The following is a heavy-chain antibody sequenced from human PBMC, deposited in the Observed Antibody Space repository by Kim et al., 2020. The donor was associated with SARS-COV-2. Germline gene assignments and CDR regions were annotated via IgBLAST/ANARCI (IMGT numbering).Heavy chain of an antibody. V-gene: IGHV3-74*01. D-gene: IGHD3-10*01. CDR3: ARDLRGPKDY. J-gene: IGHJ4*02. Sequence: AGYGKGRFTISRDNAKNTLYLRRNSLRVEDTAVYYCARDLRGPKDYWGQGTLVTVSS.